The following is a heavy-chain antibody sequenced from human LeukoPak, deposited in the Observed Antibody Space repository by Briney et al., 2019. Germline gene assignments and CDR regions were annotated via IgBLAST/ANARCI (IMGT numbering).Heavy chain of an antibody. Sequence: ASVKVSCKASGYTFTIYYIHWVRQAAGQGLEWMGWINPNSGYTNYAQKFQGRVTMTRDTSISTAYMELSSLRSDDTAVYYCARELEYSGYDWAYYYGMDVRGQGTMVTVSS. CDR2: INPNSGYT. CDR1: GYTFTIYY. J-gene: IGHJ6*02. D-gene: IGHD5-12*01. CDR3: ARELEYSGYDWAYYYGMDV. V-gene: IGHV1-2*02.